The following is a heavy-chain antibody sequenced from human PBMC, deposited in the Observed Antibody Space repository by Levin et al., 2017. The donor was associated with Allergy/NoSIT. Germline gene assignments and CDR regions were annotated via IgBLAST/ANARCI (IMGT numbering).Heavy chain of an antibody. CDR1: GDSISRFY. D-gene: IGHD6-13*01. CDR3: ARATRSSLIYYFDY. Sequence: SETLSLTCTVSGDSISRFYWSWIRQPPGRGLEWIGNGFYSGTTNYNPSLKSRVAILVDTSKNQFSLKLRSVTAADTAVYYCARATRSSLIYYFDYWGQGTLVTVSS. CDR2: GFYSGTT. V-gene: IGHV4-59*01. J-gene: IGHJ4*02.